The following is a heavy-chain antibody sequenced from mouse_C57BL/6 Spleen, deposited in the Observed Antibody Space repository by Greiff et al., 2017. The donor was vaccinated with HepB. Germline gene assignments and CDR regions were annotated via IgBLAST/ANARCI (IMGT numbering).Heavy chain of an antibody. CDR3: ARRGYDGYFYWYFDV. J-gene: IGHJ1*03. V-gene: IGHV2-2*01. Sequence: QVHVKQSGPGLVQPSQSLSITCTVSGFSLTSYGVHWVRQSPGKGLEWLGVIWSGGSTDYNAAFISRLSISKDNSKSQVFFKMNSLQADDTAIYYCARRGYDGYFYWYFDVWGTGTTVTVSS. CDR1: GFSLTSYG. CDR2: IWSGGST. D-gene: IGHD2-3*01.